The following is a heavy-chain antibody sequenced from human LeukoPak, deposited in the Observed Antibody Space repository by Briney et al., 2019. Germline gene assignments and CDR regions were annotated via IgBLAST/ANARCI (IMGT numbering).Heavy chain of an antibody. D-gene: IGHD3-10*01. CDR2: IYYSGST. CDR1: GGSISSYY. J-gene: IGHJ6*03. V-gene: IGHV4-59*01. CDR3: ARAPHYGSGSYYNRRSGYYYYYYMDV. Sequence: SETLSLTCTVSGGSISSYYWSWIRQPPGKGLEWIGYIYYSGSTNYNPSLKSRVTISVDTSKNQFSLKLSSVTAADTAVYYCARAPHYGSGSYYNRRSGYYYYYYMDVWGKGTTVTISS.